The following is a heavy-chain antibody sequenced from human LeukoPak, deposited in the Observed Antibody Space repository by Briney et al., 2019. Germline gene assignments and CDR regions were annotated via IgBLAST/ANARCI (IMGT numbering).Heavy chain of an antibody. CDR3: ARGPWGRGVHQAFDY. Sequence: SETLSLTCAVYGVSFSGYYWSWIRQPPGKGLEWIGEINHSGSTNYNPSLKSRVTISVDTSKNQFSLKLSSVTAADTAVYYCARGPWGRGVHQAFDYWGQGTLVTVSS. D-gene: IGHD3-10*01. CDR2: INHSGST. V-gene: IGHV4-34*01. CDR1: GVSFSGYY. J-gene: IGHJ4*02.